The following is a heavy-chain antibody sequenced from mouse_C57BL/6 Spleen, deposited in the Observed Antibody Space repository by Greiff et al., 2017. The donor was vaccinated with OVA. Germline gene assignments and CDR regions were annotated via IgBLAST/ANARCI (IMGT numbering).Heavy chain of an antibody. V-gene: IGHV1-64*01. Sequence: VQLQQSGAELVKPGASVKLSCKASGYTFTSSWMHWVKQRPGQGLEWIGMIHPNSGSTNYNEKFKSKATLTVDKSSSTAYMQLSSLTSEDSAVYYCARERDGYSFAYWGKGTMVTVSA. CDR3: ARERDGYSFAY. CDR2: IHPNSGST. D-gene: IGHD2-3*01. CDR1: GYTFTSSW. J-gene: IGHJ3*01.